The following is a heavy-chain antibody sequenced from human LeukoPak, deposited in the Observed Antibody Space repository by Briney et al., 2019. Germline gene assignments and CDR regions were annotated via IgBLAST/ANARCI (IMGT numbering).Heavy chain of an antibody. D-gene: IGHD2-21*01. CDR3: TTGIGDGGGY. V-gene: IGHV3-15*07. J-gene: IGHJ4*01. CDR2: IKTRADGETT. CDR1: GFIFSNAW. Sequence: GGSLRLSCVASGFIFSNAWMNWVRQAPGKGLEWVGRIKTRADGETTDYPAPVKGRSTISRDDSKDTVFLQLSSLSIDDTGVYYCTTGIGDGGGYWGHGTLVTVSS.